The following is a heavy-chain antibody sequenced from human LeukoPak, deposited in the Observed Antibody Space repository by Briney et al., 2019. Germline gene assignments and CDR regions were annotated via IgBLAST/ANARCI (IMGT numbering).Heavy chain of an antibody. D-gene: IGHD3-22*01. J-gene: IGHJ4*02. Sequence: SVKVSCKASGFTFTSSAVQWVRQARGQRLEWIGWIVVGSGNTNYAQKFQERVTITRDMSTSTAYMELSRLRSDDTAVYYCARAGLATYYYDSTGYGDNWGQGTLVTVSS. CDR1: GFTFTSSA. CDR3: ARAGLATYYYDSTGYGDN. V-gene: IGHV1-58*01. CDR2: IVVGSGNT.